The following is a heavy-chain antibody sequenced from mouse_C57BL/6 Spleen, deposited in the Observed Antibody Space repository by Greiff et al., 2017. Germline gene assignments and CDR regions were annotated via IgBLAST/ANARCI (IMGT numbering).Heavy chain of an antibody. D-gene: IGHD1-1*01. CDR2: ISYDGSN. J-gene: IGHJ2*01. CDR3: ARGDYYGDY. Sequence: EVKLMESGPGLVKPSQSLSLTCSVTGYSITSGYYWNWIRQFPGNKLEWMGYISYDGSNNYNPSLKNRISITRDTSKNQFFLKLNSVTTEDTATYYCARGDYYGDYWGQGTTLTVSS. V-gene: IGHV3-6*01. CDR1: GYSITSGYY.